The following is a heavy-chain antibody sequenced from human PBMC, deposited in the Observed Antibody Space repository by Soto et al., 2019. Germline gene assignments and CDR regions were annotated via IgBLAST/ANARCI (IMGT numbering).Heavy chain of an antibody. J-gene: IGHJ3*02. CDR1: GGTFSSYA. CDR2: IIPIFGTA. V-gene: IGHV1-69*06. CDR3: ARGGPRYYYDSSGADAFDI. Sequence: VKVSCKASGGTFSSYAISWVRLAPGQGLEWMGGIIPIFGTANYAQKFQGRVTITADKSTSTAYMELSSLRSEDTAVYYCARGGPRYYYDSSGADAFDIWGQGTMVTVSS. D-gene: IGHD3-22*01.